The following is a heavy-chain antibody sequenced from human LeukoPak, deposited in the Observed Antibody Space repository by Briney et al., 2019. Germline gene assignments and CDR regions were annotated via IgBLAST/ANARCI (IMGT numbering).Heavy chain of an antibody. J-gene: IGHJ5*02. CDR3: ARGRIVVVVAATIWFDP. D-gene: IGHD2-15*01. V-gene: IGHV3-21*01. CDR1: GFTFSSYS. CDR2: ISSSSSYI. Sequence: PGGSLRLSCAASGFTFSSYSMNWVRQAPGKGLEWVSSISSSSSYIYYADSVKGRFTISRDNAKNSLYLQMNSLRAEDTAVYYCARGRIVVVVAATIWFDPWGQGTLVTVSS.